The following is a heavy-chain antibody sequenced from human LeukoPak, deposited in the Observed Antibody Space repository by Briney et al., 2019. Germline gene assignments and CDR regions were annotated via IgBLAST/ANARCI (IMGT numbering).Heavy chain of an antibody. Sequence: GGSLRLSCAVSGFTVSDSHMSGVRQAPGGGLEWCPAMYTGGTHSYADSVTGRFTVSRDTSRNPPSLHMNSLRAEDTAVYYSAKDEATSGGGLASWGQGTLVIVSS. CDR1: GFTVSDSH. J-gene: IGHJ5*01. D-gene: IGHD3-16*01. CDR3: AKDEATSGGGLAS. CDR2: MYTGGTH. V-gene: IGHV3-53*01.